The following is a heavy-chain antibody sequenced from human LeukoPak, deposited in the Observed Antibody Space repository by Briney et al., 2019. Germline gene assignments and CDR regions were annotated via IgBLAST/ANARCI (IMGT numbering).Heavy chain of an antibody. CDR1: GFTLSNYW. V-gene: IGHV3-7*01. J-gene: IGHJ4*02. CDR3: ARDPVEWELLLDY. Sequence: GGSLRLSCAASGFTLSNYWMGWVRQAPGKRLEWVANMNIDGSEKYYADSVKGRFSISRDNARNSVYLQMASLRVEDTAVYYCARDPVEWELLLDYWGQGTLVTVSS. CDR2: MNIDGSEK. D-gene: IGHD1-26*01.